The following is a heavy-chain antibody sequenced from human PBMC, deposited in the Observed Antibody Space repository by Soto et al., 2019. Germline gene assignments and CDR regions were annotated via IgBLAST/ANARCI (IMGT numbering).Heavy chain of an antibody. CDR3: AIKSGRDCHSGGGCFSLDV. V-gene: IGHV1-69*01. Sequence: QVQLVQSGAEVKKPGSSLKVSCKVFGETLNSNPIGWVRQAPGQGLEWVGGIVPLSDRTNYAQELQGRVTVTADGSTSTVYMELSNLKSDDTAVYYGAIKSGRDCHSGGGCFSLDVWGQGSLITVSS. CDR2: IVPLSDRT. D-gene: IGHD2-15*01. J-gene: IGHJ4*02. CDR1: GETLNSNP.